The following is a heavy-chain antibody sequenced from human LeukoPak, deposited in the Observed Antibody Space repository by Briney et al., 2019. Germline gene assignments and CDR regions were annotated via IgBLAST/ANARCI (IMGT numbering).Heavy chain of an antibody. Sequence: SETLSLTCNVSGGSINSYYWGWIRQPPGKRLELIGYVYYSGRTNYNPSLKSRVTISVDTSTNQISLKLTSVTAADTAVYFCARGTTKGYYYDTSGYYTKWGQGTLVTVSS. D-gene: IGHD3-22*01. CDR2: VYYSGRT. CDR3: ARGTTKGYYYDTSGYYTK. V-gene: IGHV4-59*12. CDR1: GGSINSYY. J-gene: IGHJ4*02.